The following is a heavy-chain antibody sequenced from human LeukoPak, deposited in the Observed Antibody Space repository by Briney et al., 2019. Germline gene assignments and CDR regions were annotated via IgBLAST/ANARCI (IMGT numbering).Heavy chain of an antibody. D-gene: IGHD2-2*01. CDR2: ISSNGGST. V-gene: IGHV3-64D*06. CDR1: GFTFSSYA. J-gene: IGHJ6*04. CDR3: VKVGNCSSTSCLYYYYDMDV. Sequence: GGSLRLSCSASGFTFSSYAMHWVRQAPGKGLEYVSAISSNGGSTYYADSVKGRFTISRDNSKNTLYLQMSSLRAEDTAVYYCVKVGNCSSTSCLYYYYDMDVWGKGATVTVSS.